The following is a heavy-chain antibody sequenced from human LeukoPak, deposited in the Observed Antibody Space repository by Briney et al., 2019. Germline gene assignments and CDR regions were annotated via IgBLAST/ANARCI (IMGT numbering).Heavy chain of an antibody. V-gene: IGHV4-4*09. J-gene: IGHJ4*02. CDR2: FYASGST. Sequence: GSLRLSCACSGLTVSSNFMSWVRQAPGKGLEWMGYFYASGSTNYNPSLRSRVTISADTSNNQFSLKLTSVTAADTAIYYCARAFWTGYLDYWGQGTLVTVSS. CDR1: GLTVSSNF. CDR3: ARAFWTGYLDY. D-gene: IGHD3/OR15-3a*01.